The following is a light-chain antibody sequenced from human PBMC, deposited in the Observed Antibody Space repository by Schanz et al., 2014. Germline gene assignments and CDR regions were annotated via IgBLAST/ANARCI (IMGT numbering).Light chain of an antibody. J-gene: IGLJ3*02. V-gene: IGLV2-14*01. Sequence: QSALTQPASVSGSPGQSITISCTGTSSDVGNYNYVSWYQRHPGKAPKLMIYDVSDRPSGVSNRFSGSKSGNTASLTISGLQAEDESDYYCSSFTSTNTWVFGGGTKLTVL. CDR1: SSDVGNYNY. CDR2: DVS. CDR3: SSFTSTNTWV.